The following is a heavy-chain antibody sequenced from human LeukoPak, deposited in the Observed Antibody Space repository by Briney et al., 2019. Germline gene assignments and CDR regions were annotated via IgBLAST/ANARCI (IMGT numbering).Heavy chain of an antibody. CDR1: SGSITSGTFY. CDR2: IHHSGST. V-gene: IGHV4-39*07. Sequence: SETLSLTCTVSSGSITSGTFYWGWTRQPPGKGLERIGTIHHSGSTSYNPSLQSRATISVDTSNNQFSLKLSSVTAADTAVYYCARAGILSTGDYFDPWGQESLVTVSS. CDR3: ARAGILSTGDYFDP. J-gene: IGHJ5*02. D-gene: IGHD5/OR15-5a*01.